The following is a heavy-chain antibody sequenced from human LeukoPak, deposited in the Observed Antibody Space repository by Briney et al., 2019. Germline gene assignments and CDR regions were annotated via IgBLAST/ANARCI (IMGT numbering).Heavy chain of an antibody. V-gene: IGHV4-4*07. CDR1: GDSISSYY. CDR3: ARNHIVTGTYFDS. J-gene: IGHJ4*02. D-gene: IGHD3-10*01. Sequence: SEALSLTCTVSGDSISSYYWNWIRQPAGKGLEWIGRIYASGYTEYNPSLQTRVTMSVDTSKNEFSLKVDTVTAADTAVYFCARNHIVTGTYFDSWGQGILVTVSS. CDR2: IYASGYT.